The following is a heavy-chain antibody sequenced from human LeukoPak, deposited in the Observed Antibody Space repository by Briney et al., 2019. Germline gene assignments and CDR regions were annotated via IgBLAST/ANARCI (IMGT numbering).Heavy chain of an antibody. D-gene: IGHD3-3*01. V-gene: IGHV1-18*04. CDR2: ISAYNGNT. Sequence: GASVKVSCKASGYTFTGYYMHWVRQAPGQGLEWMGWISAYNGNTNYAQKLQGRVTMTTDTSTSTAYMELRSLRSDDTAVYYCARDYYDFWSGYYGGYFDYWGQGTLVTVSS. CDR1: GYTFTGYY. CDR3: ARDYYDFWSGYYGGYFDY. J-gene: IGHJ4*02.